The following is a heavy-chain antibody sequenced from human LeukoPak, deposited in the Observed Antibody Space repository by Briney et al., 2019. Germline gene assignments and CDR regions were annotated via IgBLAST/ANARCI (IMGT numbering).Heavy chain of an antibody. CDR3: ARFVKYCSGGSCYSDY. D-gene: IGHD2-15*01. CDR2: INHSGST. V-gene: IGHV4-34*01. CDR1: GGSFSGYY. Sequence: SETLSLTCAVYGGSFSGYYWSWIRQPAGKGLEWIGEINHSGSTNYNPSLKSRVTISVDTSKNQFSLKLSSVTAADTAVYYCARFVKYCSGGSCYSDYWGQGTLVTVSS. J-gene: IGHJ4*02.